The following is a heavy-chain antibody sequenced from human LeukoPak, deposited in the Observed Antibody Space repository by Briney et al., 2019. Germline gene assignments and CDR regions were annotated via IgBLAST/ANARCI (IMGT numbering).Heavy chain of an antibody. Sequence: EASVKVSCKASGGTFSSYAISWVRQAPGQGLEWMGGIIPIFGTANYAQKFQGRVTITADESTSTAYMELSSLRSEDTAVYYCARSITGTTGQFDYWGQGTLSPSPQ. CDR1: GGTFSSYA. CDR2: IIPIFGTA. CDR3: ARSITGTTGQFDY. D-gene: IGHD1-7*01. V-gene: IGHV1-69*13. J-gene: IGHJ4*02.